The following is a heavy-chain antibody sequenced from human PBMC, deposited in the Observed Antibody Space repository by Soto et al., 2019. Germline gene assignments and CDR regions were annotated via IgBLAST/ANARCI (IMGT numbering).Heavy chain of an antibody. V-gene: IGHV4-4*07. J-gene: IGHJ6*02. Sequence: SETLSLTCTVSGGSISSYYCSWVRQPAGQGLEWIGRIYTSGSTNYNPSLKSRVTMSVDTSKNQFSLKLSSVTAADTAVYYCARTGHYYDSSGYSLMDVWGQGTTVTVSS. CDR3: ARTGHYYDSSGYSLMDV. CDR2: IYTSGST. D-gene: IGHD3-22*01. CDR1: GGSISSYY.